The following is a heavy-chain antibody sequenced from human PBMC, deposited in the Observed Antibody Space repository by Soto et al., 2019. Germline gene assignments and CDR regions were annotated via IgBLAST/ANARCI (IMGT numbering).Heavy chain of an antibody. V-gene: IGHV3-23*01. CDR1: GFTFTGYA. D-gene: IGHD3-16*01. J-gene: IGHJ5*02. CDR2: ISISGTST. Sequence: PGGSLRLSCAASGFTFTGYAMSWVRQAPGKGLEWVSGISISGTSTYYADSVKGRFTISRDNSKNALYLQMNSLRAEDTAVYYCVQGGSAPYDLGRWSWGQGTLVTVSS. CDR3: VQGGSAPYDLGRWS.